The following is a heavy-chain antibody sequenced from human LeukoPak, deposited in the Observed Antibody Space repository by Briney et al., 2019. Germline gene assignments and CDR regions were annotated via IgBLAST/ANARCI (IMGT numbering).Heavy chain of an antibody. CDR1: GGSISSSSYY. V-gene: IGHV4-39*01. Sequence: PSETLSLTCNVSGGSISSSSYYWGWIRQPPGKGLKWIGSLYYSGSTYYHQSLKSRATISVDTSKNQFSLKLSSVTAADTAVYYCASHRSFLTGYPRGGFDYWGQGTLVTVSS. CDR2: LYYSGST. J-gene: IGHJ4*02. D-gene: IGHD3-9*01. CDR3: ASHRSFLTGYPRGGFDY.